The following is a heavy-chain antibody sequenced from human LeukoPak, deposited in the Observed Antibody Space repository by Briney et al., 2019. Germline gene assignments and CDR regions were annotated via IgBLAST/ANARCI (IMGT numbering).Heavy chain of an antibody. V-gene: IGHV3-30-3*01. CDR1: GFTFSVCT. CDR2: MSSDGSNK. J-gene: IGHJ3*02. D-gene: IGHD6-19*01. Sequence: GGSLRLSCAASGFTFSVCTIHWVRQAPGKGLEWVAVMSSDGSNKYYADSVKGRFTISRDNSRNTIYLQMNSLRAEDTAVYYCARALSSGWSHAFDIWGQGTMVTVSS. CDR3: ARALSSGWSHAFDI.